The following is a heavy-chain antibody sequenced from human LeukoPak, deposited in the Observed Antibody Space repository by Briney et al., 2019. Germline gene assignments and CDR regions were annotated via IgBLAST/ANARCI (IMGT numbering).Heavy chain of an antibody. J-gene: IGHJ3*01. CDR3: ARDYTSAEWLGFAFDV. CDR1: GYTFTGYY. V-gene: IGHV1-2*04. Sequence: ASVKVSCKASGYTFTGYYMHWVRQAPGQGLEWMGWINPNSGGTNYAQKFRGWVTMTRDTSISTAYMELSRLRSDDTAVYYCARDYTSAEWLGFAFDVWGQGTMISVSS. CDR2: INPNSGGT. D-gene: IGHD6-19*01.